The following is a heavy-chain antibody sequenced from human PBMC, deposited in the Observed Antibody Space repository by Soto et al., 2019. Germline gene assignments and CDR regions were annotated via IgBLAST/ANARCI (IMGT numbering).Heavy chain of an antibody. J-gene: IGHJ6*02. CDR3: ARDSGYSRYGMDV. CDR1: GFTFSPYS. D-gene: IGHD5-18*01. Sequence: ESGGGLVKPGGSLRLSCAASGFTFSPYSMNWVRQAPGKGLEWVSSISSSGTYMYYADSVKGRFTISRDDAKNSLYLQMHSLRAEDTAVYYCARDSGYSRYGMDVWGQGTTVTVSS. CDR2: ISSSGTYM. V-gene: IGHV3-21*01.